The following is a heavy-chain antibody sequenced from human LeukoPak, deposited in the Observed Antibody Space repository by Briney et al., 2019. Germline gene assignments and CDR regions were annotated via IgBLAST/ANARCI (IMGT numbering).Heavy chain of an antibody. D-gene: IGHD3-10*01. CDR3: ARGVPGKKDYLGVRGVTIDY. J-gene: IGHJ4*02. CDR1: GFTFSDYY. CDR2: ISSSGSTI. Sequence: GGSLRLSCAASGFTFSDYYMSWIRQAPGKGLEWVSYISSSGSTIYYADSVKGRFTISRDNAKNSLYLQMNSLRAEDTAVYYCARGVPGKKDYLGVRGVTIDYRGQGTLVTVSS. V-gene: IGHV3-11*01.